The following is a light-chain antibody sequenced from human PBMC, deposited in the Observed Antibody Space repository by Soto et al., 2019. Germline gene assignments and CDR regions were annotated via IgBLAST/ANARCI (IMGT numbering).Light chain of an antibody. J-gene: IGLJ1*01. V-gene: IGLV4-69*01. CDR3: QTWGTGTFYV. Sequence: QLVLTQSPSASASLGASVKLTCTLSSGHSSYAIAWHQQQPEKGPRYLMKLNSDGSHSKGDGIPDRFSGSSSGAERYLTISSLQSEDEAAYYCQTWGTGTFYVFGTGTKVTVL. CDR1: SGHSSYA. CDR2: LNSDGSH.